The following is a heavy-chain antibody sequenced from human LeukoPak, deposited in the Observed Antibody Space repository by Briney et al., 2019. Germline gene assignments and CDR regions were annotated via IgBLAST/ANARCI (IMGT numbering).Heavy chain of an antibody. V-gene: IGHV4-34*01. CDR2: INHSGST. CDR3: ARYSVAEGVSY. Sequence: PSETLSLTCAVYGGSFSGYYWSWIRQPPGKGLEWIGEINHSGSTNYNPSLKSRVTISVDTSKNQFSLKLSSVTAADTAVYYCARYSVAEGVSYWGQGTLVTVSS. CDR1: GGSFSGYY. J-gene: IGHJ4*02. D-gene: IGHD6-19*01.